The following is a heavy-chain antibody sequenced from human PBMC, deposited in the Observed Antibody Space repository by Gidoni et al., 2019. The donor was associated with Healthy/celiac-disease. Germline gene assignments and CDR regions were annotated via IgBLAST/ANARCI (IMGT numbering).Heavy chain of an antibody. CDR1: GVPLSSYA. CDR2: ISSSSRTI. Sequence: EGQLVGSGGGVAQTGGSLRLACAGSGVPLSSYAMSWVRQAPGKGLEWVSYISSSSRTIYYADSVKGRFTISRDNAKKLLYLQMNSLRAEDTAVYYCARDLGISGTTSDYWGQGTLVTVSS. V-gene: IGHV3-48*01. D-gene: IGHD1-7*01. CDR3: ARDLGISGTTSDY. J-gene: IGHJ4*02.